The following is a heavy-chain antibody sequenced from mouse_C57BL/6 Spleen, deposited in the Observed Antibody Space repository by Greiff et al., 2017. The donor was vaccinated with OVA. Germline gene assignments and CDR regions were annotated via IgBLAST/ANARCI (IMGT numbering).Heavy chain of an antibody. CDR2: INPSTGGT. Sequence: VQLQQSGPELVKPGASVKISCKASGYSFTGYYMNWVKQSPEKSLEWIGEINPSTGGTTYNQKFKAKATLTVDKSSRTAYMQLKSLTSEDSAVYYCARYYGSSYAMDYWGQGTSVTVSS. CDR1: GYSFTGYY. V-gene: IGHV1-42*01. D-gene: IGHD1-1*01. J-gene: IGHJ4*01. CDR3: ARYYGSSYAMDY.